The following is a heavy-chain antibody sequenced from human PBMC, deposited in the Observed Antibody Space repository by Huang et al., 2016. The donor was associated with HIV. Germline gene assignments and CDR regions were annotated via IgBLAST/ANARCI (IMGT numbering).Heavy chain of an antibody. D-gene: IGHD3-3*01. CDR1: GFTFSSYA. V-gene: IGHV3-23*01. Sequence: EVLLLESGGGLVQPGGSLRLSCVASGFTFSSYAMSWVRQAPGKGLEWVSGITDGINNRYYAHSVKGRFAVSRDDSTNTLYLQMKSLRAEDTAVYYCAKDADTSGYDVLGPFGSWGQGTLVTVSS. CDR2: ITDGINNR. CDR3: AKDADTSGYDVLGPFGS. J-gene: IGHJ4*02.